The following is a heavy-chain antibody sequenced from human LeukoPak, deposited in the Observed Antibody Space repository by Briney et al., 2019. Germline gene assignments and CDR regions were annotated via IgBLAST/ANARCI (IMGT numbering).Heavy chain of an antibody. CDR2: ISYDGRSR. V-gene: IGHV3-30-3*01. J-gene: IGHJ4*02. CDR3: ARNDYAKYYFDY. CDR1: GFTFSSHA. Sequence: PGRSLRLSCAASGFTFSSHAMHWVRQAPGKGLEWVAVISYDGRSRYYADSVKGRFTVSRDNSKNTLYLQMNSLRAEDTAVYYCARNDYAKYYFDYWGQGTLVTVSS. D-gene: IGHD2-2*01.